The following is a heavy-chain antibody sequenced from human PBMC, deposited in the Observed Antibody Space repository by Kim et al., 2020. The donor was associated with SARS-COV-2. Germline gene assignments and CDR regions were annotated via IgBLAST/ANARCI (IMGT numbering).Heavy chain of an antibody. CDR3: AKEFTPYYYGSGSYYGDAFDI. CDR1: GFTFSSYA. CDR2: ISGSGGST. J-gene: IGHJ3*02. V-gene: IGHV3-23*01. D-gene: IGHD3-10*01. Sequence: GGSLRLSCAASGFTFSSYAMSWVRQALGKGLEWVSAISGSGGSTYYADSVKGRFTISRDNSKNTLYLQMNSLRAEDTAVYYCAKEFTPYYYGSGSYYGDAFDIWGQGTMVTVSS.